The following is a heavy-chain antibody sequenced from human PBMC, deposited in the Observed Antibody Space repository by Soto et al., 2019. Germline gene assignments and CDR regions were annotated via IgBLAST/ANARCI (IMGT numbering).Heavy chain of an antibody. V-gene: IGHV4-39*01. Sequence: PSETLSLTCSVFGASISSSSYFWGWIRQPPGKGLEWIGSIYYSGSTYYNPSLKSRVTVSVGTSKNQFSLKLSSVTAADTAVYYCARHPSNFWFDPWGQGTLVTVSS. D-gene: IGHD4-4*01. CDR3: ARHPSNFWFDP. J-gene: IGHJ5*02. CDR2: IYYSGST. CDR1: GASISSSSYF.